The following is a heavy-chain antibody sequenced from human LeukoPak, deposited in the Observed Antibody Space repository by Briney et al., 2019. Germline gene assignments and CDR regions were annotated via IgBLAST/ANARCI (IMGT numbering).Heavy chain of an antibody. V-gene: IGHV3-23*01. CDR2: ISGSGSGGST. CDR1: GFTFSSSA. Sequence: PGGSLRLSCAASGFTFSSSAMSWVRQAPGKGLEWVSSISGSGSGGSTYYADSVKGRFTISRDNSKNTLYLQMNSLRAEDTAVYYCAKGRTSSGYYLCDYWGQGTLVTVSS. CDR3: AKGRTSSGYYLCDY. J-gene: IGHJ4*02. D-gene: IGHD3-22*01.